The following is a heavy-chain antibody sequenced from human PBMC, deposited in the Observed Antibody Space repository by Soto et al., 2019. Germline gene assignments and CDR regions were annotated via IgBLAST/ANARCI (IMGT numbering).Heavy chain of an antibody. CDR3: AKAANSYGPSYYYFDY. CDR1: GFTFSSYA. D-gene: IGHD5-18*01. V-gene: IGHV3-23*01. CDR2: ISGSGGST. J-gene: IGHJ4*02. Sequence: GGSLRLSCAASGFTFSSYAMSWVRQAPGKGLEWVSAISGSGGSTYYADSVKGRFTISRDNSKNTLYLQMNSLRAEDTAVYYCAKAANSYGPSYYYFDYWGQGTLVTVSS.